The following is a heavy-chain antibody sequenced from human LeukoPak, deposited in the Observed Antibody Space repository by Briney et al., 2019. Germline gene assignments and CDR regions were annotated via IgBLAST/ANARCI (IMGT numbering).Heavy chain of an antibody. CDR3: ARHGTTGANLNWFDP. V-gene: IGHV4-59*02. J-gene: IGHJ5*02. Sequence: PSETLSLTCTVSGGSVSSYYWSWIRQPPGKGLEWIGYIYYSGSTNYNPSLKSRVTISVDTSKNQFSLKLSSVTAADTAVYYCARHGTTGANLNWFDPWGQGTLVTVSS. CDR2: IYYSGST. CDR1: GGSVSSYY. D-gene: IGHD1-1*01.